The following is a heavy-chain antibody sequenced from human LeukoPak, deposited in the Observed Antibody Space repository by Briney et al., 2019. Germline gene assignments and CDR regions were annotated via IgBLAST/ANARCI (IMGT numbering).Heavy chain of an antibody. D-gene: IGHD3-10*01. Sequence: ASVKVSCKASGYTFTSYGISWVRQAPGQGLEWMGWISAYNGNTNYAQKLQGRVTMTTDTSTSTAYMELRSLRSDDTAVYYCARAYPITMVRGVIRLPLGGWFDPWGQGTLVTVSS. V-gene: IGHV1-18*01. CDR1: GYTFTSYG. CDR3: ARAYPITMVRGVIRLPLGGWFDP. J-gene: IGHJ5*02. CDR2: ISAYNGNT.